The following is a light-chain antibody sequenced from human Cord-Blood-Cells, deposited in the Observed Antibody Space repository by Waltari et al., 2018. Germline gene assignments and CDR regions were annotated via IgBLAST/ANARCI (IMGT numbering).Light chain of an antibody. CDR3: CSYAGSSPRVV. CDR2: EGS. V-gene: IGLV2-23*01. CDR1: SSDVGSYNL. J-gene: IGLJ2*01. Sequence: QSALTQPASVSGSPGQSITISCTGTSSDVGSYNLVSWYQQHPGKAPKLMIYEGSKRPSGVSNRLSGSKSGNTASLTISGLQAEDEADYYCCSYAGSSPRVVFGGGTKLTVL.